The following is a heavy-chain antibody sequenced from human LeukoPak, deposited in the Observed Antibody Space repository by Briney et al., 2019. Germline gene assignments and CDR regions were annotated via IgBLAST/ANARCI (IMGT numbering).Heavy chain of an antibody. Sequence: GGSLRLSCVASGFPFSSYWMTWVRQAPGKGLERVANIKQDGSKKSYVDSVEGRFTISRDNAKNSLYLQMNSLGAEDTAIYYCTRVGYIDEGIDYWGQGTLVTVSS. CDR1: GFPFSSYW. CDR3: TRVGYIDEGIDY. D-gene: IGHD5-24*01. CDR2: IKQDGSKK. V-gene: IGHV3-7*04. J-gene: IGHJ4*02.